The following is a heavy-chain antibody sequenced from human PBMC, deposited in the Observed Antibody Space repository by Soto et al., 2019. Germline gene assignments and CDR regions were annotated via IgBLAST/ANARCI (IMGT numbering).Heavy chain of an antibody. Sequence: GGSLRLSCAASGFTLSSYGMHWVRQAPGKGLEWVAVISYDGSNKYYADSVKGRFTISRDNSKNTLYLQMNSLRAEDTAVYYCAGYYYDSSGYSGPNDYWGQGTLVTVSS. CDR2: ISYDGSNK. V-gene: IGHV3-30*03. CDR3: AGYYYDSSGYSGPNDY. D-gene: IGHD3-22*01. CDR1: GFTLSSYG. J-gene: IGHJ4*02.